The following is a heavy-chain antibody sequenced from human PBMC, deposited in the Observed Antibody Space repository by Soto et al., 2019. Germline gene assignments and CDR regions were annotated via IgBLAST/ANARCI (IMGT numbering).Heavy chain of an antibody. D-gene: IGHD2-15*01. CDR2: ISYDGSNK. CDR3: ARTYGGNHARYYYYGMDV. CDR1: GLTFSNYG. V-gene: IGHV3-30*19. Sequence: GGSLRLSCAASGLTFSNYGMHWVRQAPGKGLEWVAVISYDGSNKYYADSVKGRFTISRDNSKNTLYLQMDSLRAEDTAVYYCARTYGGNHARYYYYGMDVWGQGTTVTVSS. J-gene: IGHJ6*02.